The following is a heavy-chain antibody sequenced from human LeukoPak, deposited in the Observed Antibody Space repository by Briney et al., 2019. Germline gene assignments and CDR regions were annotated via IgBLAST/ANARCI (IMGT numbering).Heavy chain of an antibody. J-gene: IGHJ3*02. D-gene: IGHD3-22*01. V-gene: IGHV4-34*01. CDR2: INHSGST. CDR1: DDSITIYY. Sequence: SETLSLTCTVSDDSITIYYWSWIRQPPGKGLEWIWEINHSGSTNYNPSLKSRVTISVDTSKNQFSLKLSSVTAADTAVYYCARDSITMIVVAKTLGDDAFDIWGQGTMVTVSS. CDR3: ARDSITMIVVAKTLGDDAFDI.